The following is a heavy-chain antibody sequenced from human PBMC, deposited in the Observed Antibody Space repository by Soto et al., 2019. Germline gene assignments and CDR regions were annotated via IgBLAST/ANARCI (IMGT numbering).Heavy chain of an antibody. D-gene: IGHD5-18*01. J-gene: IGHJ4*02. CDR2: ISAYNGNT. Sequence: ASVKVSCKASGYTFTSYGISWVRQAPGQGLEWMGWISAYNGNTNYARGLQERVTITRDMSTSTAYMELSGLRSEDTAVYYCAADVGGYIYGLGKYWGQGTLVTVSS. V-gene: IGHV1-18*01. CDR1: GYTFTSYG. CDR3: AADVGGYIYGLGKY.